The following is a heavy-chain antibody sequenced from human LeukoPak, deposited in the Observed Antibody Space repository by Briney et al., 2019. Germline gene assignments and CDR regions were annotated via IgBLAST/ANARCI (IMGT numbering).Heavy chain of an antibody. J-gene: IGHJ5*02. CDR2: ISGSGGST. CDR3: AKDSDYYDSSGYPRGDNWFDP. CDR1: GFTFSSYS. Sequence: GGSLRLSCAASGFTFSSYSMNWVRQAPGKGLEWVSAISGSGGSTYYADSVKGRFTISRDNSKNTLYLQMNSLRAEDTAVYYCAKDSDYYDSSGYPRGDNWFDPWGQGTLVTVSS. V-gene: IGHV3-23*01. D-gene: IGHD3-22*01.